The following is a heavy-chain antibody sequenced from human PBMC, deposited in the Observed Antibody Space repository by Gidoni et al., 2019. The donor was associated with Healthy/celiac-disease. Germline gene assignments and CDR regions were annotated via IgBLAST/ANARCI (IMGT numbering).Heavy chain of an antibody. V-gene: IGHV3-21*01. CDR3: ARDRVGATELGYYFDY. Sequence: EVQLVESGGGLVKPGGSLRLSCAASGFTFSSYSMNWVRQAPGKGLEWVSSISSSSSYIYYADLVKGRFTISRDNAKNSLYLQMNSLRAEDTAVYYCARDRVGATELGYYFDYWGQGTLVTVSS. D-gene: IGHD1-26*01. J-gene: IGHJ4*02. CDR1: GFTFSSYS. CDR2: ISSSSSYI.